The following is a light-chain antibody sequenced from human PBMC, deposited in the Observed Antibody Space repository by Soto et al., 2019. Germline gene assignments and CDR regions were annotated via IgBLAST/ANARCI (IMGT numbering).Light chain of an antibody. J-gene: IGKJ1*01. CDR3: QQYGRAPPT. V-gene: IGKV3-20*01. Sequence: EIVLTQSPGTLSLSPGERATLSCRASQSVNSNYLAWYQQKPGQAPRLLIYGASSRATGIPDRISGSGSGTDFTFTITRLEPEDFAVYHCQQYGRAPPTFGQGTKVDIK. CDR1: QSVNSNY. CDR2: GAS.